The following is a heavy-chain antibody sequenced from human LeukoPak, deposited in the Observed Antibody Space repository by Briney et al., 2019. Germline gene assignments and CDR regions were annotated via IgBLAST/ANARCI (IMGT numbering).Heavy chain of an antibody. Sequence: PGGSLRLSCAASGFTFRSYDMSWVRQAPGKGLEWVSGISGSGGSSTYYEDSVKGRFTISRDNSKNTLYLQMNSLRAEDTAVYYCAKAIAVVGTQGIEHWGQGTLVTVSS. CDR3: AKAIAVVGTQGIEH. V-gene: IGHV3-23*01. J-gene: IGHJ1*01. CDR2: ISGSGGSST. CDR1: GFTFRSYD. D-gene: IGHD6-13*01.